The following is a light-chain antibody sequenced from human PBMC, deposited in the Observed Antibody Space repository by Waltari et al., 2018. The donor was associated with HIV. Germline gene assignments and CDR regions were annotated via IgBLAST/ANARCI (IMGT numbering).Light chain of an antibody. CDR2: KAS. CDR1: QSISSW. V-gene: IGKV1-5*03. Sequence: DIQMTLSPSTLSASVGDRVTITCRASQSISSWLAWYQQKPGKAPKLLIYKASSLESGVPSRFSGSGSETEFTLTVSSLQPYDFAAYYCQQYYRYPYTFGQGTKLEIK. J-gene: IGKJ2*01. CDR3: QQYYRYPYT.